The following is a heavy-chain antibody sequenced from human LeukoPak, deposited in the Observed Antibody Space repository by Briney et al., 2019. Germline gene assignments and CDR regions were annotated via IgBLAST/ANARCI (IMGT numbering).Heavy chain of an antibody. CDR2: INWNGGST. V-gene: IGHV3-20*04. Sequence: GGSLRLSCAASGFTFGNYGMSWVRQAPGKGLEWVSGINWNGGSTGYADSVEGRFTISRDNAKNSLYLQMNSLRAEDTAIYYCVRGGGRRVGGGAFDIWGQGTMVTVSS. D-gene: IGHD3-16*01. CDR3: VRGGGRRVGGGAFDI. CDR1: GFTFGNYG. J-gene: IGHJ3*02.